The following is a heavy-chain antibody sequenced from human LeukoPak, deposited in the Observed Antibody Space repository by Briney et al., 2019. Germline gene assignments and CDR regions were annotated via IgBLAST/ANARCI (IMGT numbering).Heavy chain of an antibody. V-gene: IGHV3-48*02. D-gene: IGHD3-3*02. Sequence: GGSLRLSCAASGFTFSSYSMNWVRQAPGKGLEWVSYISSSGTIYYADSVKGRFTISRDNAKNSLYLQMNSLRDEDTAVYYCARDSTGYWYFDLWGRGTLVSVSS. J-gene: IGHJ2*01. CDR2: ISSSGTI. CDR3: ARDSTGYWYFDL. CDR1: GFTFSSYS.